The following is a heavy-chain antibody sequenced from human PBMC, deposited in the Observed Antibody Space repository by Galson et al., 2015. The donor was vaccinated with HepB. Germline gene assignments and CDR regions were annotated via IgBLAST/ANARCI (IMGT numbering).Heavy chain of an antibody. Sequence: SLRLSCAASGVTVSSNYMSWVRQAPGKGLEWVSVIYSGGTTYYADSVKGRFTISRDNSKNTLYLQMNSLRAEDTAVYYCARSPKYSGSYPVFDYWGQGTLVTVSS. CDR1: GVTVSSNY. J-gene: IGHJ4*02. CDR2: IYSGGTT. CDR3: ARSPKYSGSYPVFDY. V-gene: IGHV3-66*01. D-gene: IGHD1-26*01.